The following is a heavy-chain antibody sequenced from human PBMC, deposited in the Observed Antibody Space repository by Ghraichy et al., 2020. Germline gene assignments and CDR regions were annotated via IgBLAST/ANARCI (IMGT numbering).Heavy chain of an antibody. CDR2: ISWNDDK. CDR3: ARAPGAN. D-gene: IGHD1-14*01. V-gene: IGHV2-5*01. J-gene: IGHJ4*02. Sequence: SGPTLVKPTQTLTLTCTFSGFSLSTSGVGVGWIRQPPGKALEWLALISWNDDKRYSPSLENRLTITKYTSKNQVVLTMTNMGPVDTATYYCARAPGANWGQGTLVTVSS. CDR1: GFSLSTSGVG.